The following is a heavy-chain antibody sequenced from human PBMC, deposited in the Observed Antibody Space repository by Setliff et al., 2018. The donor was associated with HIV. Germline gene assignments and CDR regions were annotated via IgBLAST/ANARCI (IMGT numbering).Heavy chain of an antibody. D-gene: IGHD6-6*01. V-gene: IGHV4-61*02. CDR3: AGEYSSSSANWYFDL. CDR1: NGSINSGSYY. CDR2: TYTSENT. Sequence: TSETLSLTCTVSNGSINSGSYYWSWIRQPAGKRLEWIGRTYTSENTNYNPSFKSRVTISVDVSKNQFYLKLSSVTAADTAVYYCAGEYSSSSANWYFDLWGRGTLVTVSS. J-gene: IGHJ2*01.